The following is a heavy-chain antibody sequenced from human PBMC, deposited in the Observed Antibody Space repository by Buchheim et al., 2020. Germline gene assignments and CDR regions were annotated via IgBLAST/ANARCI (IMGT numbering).Heavy chain of an antibody. J-gene: IGHJ4*02. CDR2: INPSGGST. V-gene: IGHV1-46*01. CDR3: ARNSGSGFDY. D-gene: IGHD1-26*01. CDR1: GYTFTTYY. Sequence: QVQLVQSGAEVKKPGASVKVSCKASGYTFTTYYILWVRQAPGQELEWMGFINPSGGSTSYAQMFQGRVTMTRDTSTSTVYMELISLRSEDTAVYYCARNSGSGFDYWGQGTL.